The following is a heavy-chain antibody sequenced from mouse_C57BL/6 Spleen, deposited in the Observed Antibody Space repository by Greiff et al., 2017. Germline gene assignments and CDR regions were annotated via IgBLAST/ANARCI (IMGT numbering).Heavy chain of an antibody. Sequence: QVQLKESGAELARPGASVKMSCKASGYTFTSYTMHWVKQRPGQGLEWIGYINPSSGYTKYNQKFKDKATLTADKSSSTAYMQLSSLTSEDSAVYYCARSDYYYSFAYWGQGTMVTVSA. CDR1: GYTFTSYT. D-gene: IGHD2-4*01. V-gene: IGHV1-4*01. CDR2: INPSSGYT. J-gene: IGHJ3*01. CDR3: ARSDYYYSFAY.